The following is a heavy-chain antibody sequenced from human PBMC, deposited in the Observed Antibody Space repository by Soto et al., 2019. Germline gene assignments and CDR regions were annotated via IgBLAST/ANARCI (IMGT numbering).Heavy chain of an antibody. CDR3: AKEYSSGRYYFDY. CDR2: ISGSDGST. J-gene: IGHJ4*02. CDR1: GFTFSSYA. Sequence: GGSLRLSCAASGFTFSSYAMSWVRQAPGKGLEWVSTISGSDGSTYYADSVKGRFTISRDNSKNTLYLQMNSLRAEDTAVYYCAKEYSSGRYYFDYWGQGTLVTVSS. D-gene: IGHD6-19*01. V-gene: IGHV3-23*01.